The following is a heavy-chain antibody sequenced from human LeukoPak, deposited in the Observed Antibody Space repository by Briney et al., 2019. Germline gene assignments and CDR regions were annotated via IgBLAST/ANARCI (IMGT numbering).Heavy chain of an antibody. Sequence: GSLRLSCAASGFTFSSYGMHWVRQAPGKGLEGVAVISYDGSNKYYADSVKGRFTISRDNSKNTLYLQMNSLRAEDTAVYYCAKEGKHIVATITRGLDYWGQGTLVTVSS. J-gene: IGHJ4*02. CDR3: AKEGKHIVATITRGLDY. D-gene: IGHD5-12*01. CDR2: ISYDGSNK. CDR1: GFTFSSYG. V-gene: IGHV3-30*18.